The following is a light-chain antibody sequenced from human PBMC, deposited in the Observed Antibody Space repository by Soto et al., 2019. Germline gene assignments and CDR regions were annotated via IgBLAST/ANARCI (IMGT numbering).Light chain of an antibody. CDR2: GAS. CDR3: QQYGSSPQT. J-gene: IGKJ1*01. Sequence: EIVLTQSPGTLSLSPGERATLSCRASQSVDRNYLAWYQQKPGQAPRLLIYGASSRDTGIPDRFGGSGSGTEFTLTISRLEPEDFAVYYCQQYGSSPQTFGQGTKVEIK. CDR1: QSVDRNY. V-gene: IGKV3-20*01.